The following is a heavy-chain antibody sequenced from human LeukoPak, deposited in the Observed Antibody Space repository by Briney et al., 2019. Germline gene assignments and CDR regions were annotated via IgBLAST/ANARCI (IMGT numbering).Heavy chain of an antibody. CDR3: ARGDSTYYYDSSGSY. Sequence: ASVKVSCKASGGTFSSYAISWVRQAPGQGLEWMGWINPNSGGTNYAQKFQGRVTMTRDTSISTAYMELSRLRSDDTAAYYCARGDSTYYYDSSGSYWGQGTLVTVSS. D-gene: IGHD3-22*01. J-gene: IGHJ4*02. CDR2: INPNSGGT. V-gene: IGHV1-2*02. CDR1: GGTFSSYA.